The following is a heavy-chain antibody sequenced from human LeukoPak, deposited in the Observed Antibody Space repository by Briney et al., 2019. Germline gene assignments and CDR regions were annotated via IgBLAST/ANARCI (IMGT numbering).Heavy chain of an antibody. CDR1: GYTFTSYG. CDR3: ARDSGTTGEVKFDP. D-gene: IGHD3-10*01. J-gene: IGHJ5*02. V-gene: IGHV1-18*01. CDR2: ISAYNGNT. Sequence: ASVKVSCKASGYTFTSYGISWVRQAPGQGLEWMGWISAYNGNTNYAQKLQGRVTMTTDTSTSTAYMELRSLRSDDTAVYYCARDSGTTGEVKFDPWGQGILVTVSS.